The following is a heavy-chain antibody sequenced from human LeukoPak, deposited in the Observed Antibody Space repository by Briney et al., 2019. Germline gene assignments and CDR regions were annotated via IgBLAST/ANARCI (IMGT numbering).Heavy chain of an antibody. J-gene: IGHJ5*02. V-gene: IGHV1-46*01. CDR1: GYTFTSYY. CDR2: INPSGGST. CDR3: ARVLGYCSSTSCSGGNWFDP. Sequence: ASVKVSCKASGYTFTSYYMHWVRQAPGQGLEWMGIINPSGGSTSYAQKFQGRVTMTRDTSTSTVYMELSSLRSEDTAVYYCARVLGYCSSTSCSGGNWFDPWGQGTLVTVSS. D-gene: IGHD2-2*01.